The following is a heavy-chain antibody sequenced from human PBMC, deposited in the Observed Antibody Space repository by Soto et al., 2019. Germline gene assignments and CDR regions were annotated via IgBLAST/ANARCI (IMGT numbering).Heavy chain of an antibody. Sequence: SETLSLTCTVSGGSISSGDYYWSWIRQPPGKGLEWIGYIYYSGSTYYNPSLKSRVTISVDTSKNQFSLKLSSVTAADTAVYYCAREISSGYYYGMDVWGQGTTVTVSS. CDR2: IYYSGST. J-gene: IGHJ6*02. V-gene: IGHV4-30-4*01. CDR1: GGSISSGDYY. CDR3: AREISSGYYYGMDV. D-gene: IGHD3-22*01.